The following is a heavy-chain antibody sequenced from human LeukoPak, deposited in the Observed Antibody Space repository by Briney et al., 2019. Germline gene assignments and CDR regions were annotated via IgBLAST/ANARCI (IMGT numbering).Heavy chain of an antibody. J-gene: IGHJ4*02. Sequence: PSETLSLTCTVSGGSISSYYWSWIRQPPGKGLEWIGYIYYSGSTNYNPSLKSRVTISVDTSKNQFSLKLSSVTAADTAVYYCARHTWGVDYWGQGTLVTVSS. CDR3: ARHTWGVDY. V-gene: IGHV4-59*08. D-gene: IGHD3-16*01. CDR2: IYYSGST. CDR1: GGSISSYY.